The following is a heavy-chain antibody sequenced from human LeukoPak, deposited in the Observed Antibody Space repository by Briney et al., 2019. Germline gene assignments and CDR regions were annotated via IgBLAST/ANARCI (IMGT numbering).Heavy chain of an antibody. J-gene: IGHJ4*02. CDR3: ARWDSVGATTYFDY. D-gene: IGHD1-26*01. V-gene: IGHV3-48*03. Sequence: GGSLRLSCAASGFTFSSYEMNWVRQAPGKGLEWVSYISSSGSTIYYADSVKGRFTISRDNAKNSLYLQMNSLRAEDTAVYYCARWDSVGATTYFDYWGQGTLVTVSS. CDR1: GFTFSSYE. CDR2: ISSSGSTI.